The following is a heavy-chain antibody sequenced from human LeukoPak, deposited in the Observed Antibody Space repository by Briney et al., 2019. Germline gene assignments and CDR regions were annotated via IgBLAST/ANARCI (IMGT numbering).Heavy chain of an antibody. Sequence: SETLSLTCTVSGGSISSYYWSWIRQPPGKGLEWIGYIYYSGSTNYNPSLKSRVTISVDTSKNQFSLKLSSVTAADTAVYYCARRYGSYDPSWSDPWGQGTLVTVSS. CDR1: GGSISSYY. V-gene: IGHV4-59*08. CDR2: IYYSGST. CDR3: ARRYGSYDPSWSDP. D-gene: IGHD1-26*01. J-gene: IGHJ5*02.